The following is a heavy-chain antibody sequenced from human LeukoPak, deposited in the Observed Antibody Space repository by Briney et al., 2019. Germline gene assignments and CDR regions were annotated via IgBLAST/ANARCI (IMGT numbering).Heavy chain of an antibody. V-gene: IGHV1-8*02. Sequence: ASVKVSCKASGYTFTSYGISWVRQAPGQGLEWMGWMNPNSGYTGYAQKFQGRVTMTRNTSISTAYMELSSLRSEDTAVYYCARASYYYGWGSWGQGTLVSVSS. CDR3: ARASYYYGWGS. D-gene: IGHD3-10*01. CDR2: MNPNSGYT. CDR1: GYTFTSYG. J-gene: IGHJ4*02.